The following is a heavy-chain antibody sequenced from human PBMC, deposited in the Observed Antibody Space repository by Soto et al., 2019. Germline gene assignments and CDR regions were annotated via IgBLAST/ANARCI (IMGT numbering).Heavy chain of an antibody. D-gene: IGHD3-9*01. J-gene: IGHJ6*02. Sequence: SETFSLTCTVSGGSISSYYWSWIRQPPGKGLEWIGYIYYSGSTNYNPSLKSRVTISVDTSKNQFSLKLSSVTAADTAVYYCAIDRGTTKFPDYGMDVWGQGTTVTVSS. CDR3: AIDRGTTKFPDYGMDV. CDR2: IYYSGST. CDR1: GGSISSYY. V-gene: IGHV4-59*01.